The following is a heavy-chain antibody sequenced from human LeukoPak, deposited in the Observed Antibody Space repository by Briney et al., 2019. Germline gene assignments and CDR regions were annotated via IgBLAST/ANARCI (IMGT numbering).Heavy chain of an antibody. CDR2: NYPGDADT. CDR3: ARPQDLVGATDY. V-gene: IGHV5-51*01. D-gene: IGHD1-26*01. CDR1: GYSFTSYW. J-gene: IGHJ4*02. Sequence: GESLKIPCKGSGYSFTSYWIGWVRQMPGKGLEWMGINYPGDADTRYSPSFQGQVTISADKSISTAYLQWSSLKASDTAMYYWARPQDLVGATDYWGQGTLVTVSS.